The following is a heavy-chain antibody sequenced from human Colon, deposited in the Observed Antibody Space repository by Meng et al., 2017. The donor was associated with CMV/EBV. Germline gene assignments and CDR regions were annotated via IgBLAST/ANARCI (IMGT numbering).Heavy chain of an antibody. D-gene: IGHD2-15*01. CDR3: ARDRIDCSGGNCNAVFLDS. CDR1: GFNFSKFE. Sequence: GASLKISCGASGFNFSKFEMNWVRQAPGKGLEWISYISSSGRTIFDADSVKGRFTVSRDNAKNSLFLEMNNLRVEDTAMYYCARDRIDCSGGNCNAVFLDSWGQGTQVTVSS. J-gene: IGHJ4*02. V-gene: IGHV3-48*03. CDR2: ISSSGRTI.